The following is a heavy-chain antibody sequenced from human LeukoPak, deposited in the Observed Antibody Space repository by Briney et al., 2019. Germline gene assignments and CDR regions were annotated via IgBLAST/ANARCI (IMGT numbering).Heavy chain of an antibody. D-gene: IGHD3-10*01. Sequence: GGSLRLSCAASGFTFSSYSMNWVRQAPGKGLEWVSSISSSSSYIYYADSVKGRFTISRDNAKNSLYLQMNSLRAEDTAVYYCARGREVLLWFGELGYYFDYWGQGTLVTVSS. CDR3: ARGREVLLWFGELGYYFDY. CDR2: ISSSSSYI. J-gene: IGHJ4*02. CDR1: GFTFSSYS. V-gene: IGHV3-21*01.